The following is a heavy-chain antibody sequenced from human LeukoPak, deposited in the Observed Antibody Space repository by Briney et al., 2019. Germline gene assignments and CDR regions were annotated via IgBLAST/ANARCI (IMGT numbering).Heavy chain of an antibody. V-gene: IGHV4-34*01. CDR1: GGSFSGYY. D-gene: IGHD2-2*01. Sequence: SETLSLTCAVYGGSFSGYYWSWIRQPPGRGLEWIGEINHRGSTNYNPSLKSRVAISLDTSKNQFSLKLSSVTAADTAVYYCARLRYCSSSSCYRWEDYWGQGTLVTVSS. CDR2: INHRGST. CDR3: ARLRYCSSSSCYRWEDY. J-gene: IGHJ4*02.